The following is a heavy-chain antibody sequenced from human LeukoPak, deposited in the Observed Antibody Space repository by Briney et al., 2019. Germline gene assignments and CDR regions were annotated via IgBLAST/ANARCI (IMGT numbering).Heavy chain of an antibody. CDR1: GGSFSGYY. CDR3: ASATDTAMVKDAFDI. Sequence: SETLSLTCAVYGGSFSGYYWSWIRQPPGKGLEWIGEINHSGSTNYNPSLKSRVTISVDTSKNQFSLKLSSVTAADTAVYYCASATDTAMVKDAFDIWGQGTMVTVSS. V-gene: IGHV4-34*01. D-gene: IGHD5-18*01. J-gene: IGHJ3*02. CDR2: INHSGST.